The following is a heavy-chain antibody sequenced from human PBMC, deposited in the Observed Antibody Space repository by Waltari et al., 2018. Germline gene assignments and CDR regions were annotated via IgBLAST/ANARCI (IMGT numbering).Heavy chain of an antibody. CDR3: ARSVAGAGIFDY. CDR1: GGSISSHY. CDR2: IYYSGST. D-gene: IGHD6-19*01. V-gene: IGHV4-59*11. J-gene: IGHJ4*02. Sequence: QVQLQESGPGLVKPSETLSLTCTVSGGSISSHYWSWIRQPPGKGLEWIGYIYYSGSTNYNPSLKSRVTISVDTSKNQFSLKLSSVTAADTAVYYCARSVAGAGIFDYWGQGTLVIVSS.